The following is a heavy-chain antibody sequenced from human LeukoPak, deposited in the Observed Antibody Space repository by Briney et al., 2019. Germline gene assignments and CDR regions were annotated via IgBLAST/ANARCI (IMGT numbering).Heavy chain of an antibody. V-gene: IGHV4-59*08. J-gene: IGHJ4*02. Sequence: GSLRLSCAASGFTFSDHYMSWIRQVPGKGLEWIGYIYYSGSTNYNPSLKSRVTISVDTSKNQFSLKLSSVTAADTAVYYCACYSSSWYADYWGQGTLVTVSS. CDR2: IYYSGST. CDR1: GFTFSDHY. CDR3: ACYSSSWYADY. D-gene: IGHD6-13*01.